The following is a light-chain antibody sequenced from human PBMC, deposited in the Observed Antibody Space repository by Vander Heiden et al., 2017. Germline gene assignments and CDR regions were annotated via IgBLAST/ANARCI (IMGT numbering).Light chain of an antibody. V-gene: IGLV3-19*01. Sequence: SSELTQDPAVSVAMVQTVRNTGQGDSRRSYYESLYQQKPGQAPVLVIYGKNNRPSGIPDRFSGSSSGNTASLTITWAQAEDEADYYCNSRDSRGNRRVFGGGTKLTVL. J-gene: IGLJ3*02. CDR3: NSRDSRGNRRV. CDR1: SRRSYY. CDR2: GKN.